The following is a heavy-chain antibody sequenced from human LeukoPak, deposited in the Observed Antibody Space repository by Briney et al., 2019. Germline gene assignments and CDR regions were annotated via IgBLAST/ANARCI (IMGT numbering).Heavy chain of an antibody. CDR1: GFTFSSYA. J-gene: IGHJ6*03. CDR3: ANGNRCTSPNCLGYYYIYKDV. V-gene: IGHV3-23*01. D-gene: IGHD2-8*01. CDR2: FSSSGGFP. Sequence: GGSLRLSCAASGFTFSSYAMNWVRQAPGRGLEWVSCFSSSGGFPYYADSVKGRFTISRDNSKNSLYLQMNSLRAEDTDVYYCANGNRCTSPNCLGYYYIYKDVWGKGTTVTVSS.